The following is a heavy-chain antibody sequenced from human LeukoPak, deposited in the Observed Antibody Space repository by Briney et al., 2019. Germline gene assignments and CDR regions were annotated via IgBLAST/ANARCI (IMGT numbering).Heavy chain of an antibody. CDR3: ARDGDYGDYAPAPADAFDI. D-gene: IGHD4-17*01. V-gene: IGHV4-4*02. Sequence: SGTLSLTCAVSGGSISSSNWWSWVRQPPGKGLEWIGEIYHSGSTNYNPSLKSRATISVDKSKNQFSLKLSSVTAADTAVYYCARDGDYGDYAPAPADAFDIWGQGTMVTVSS. J-gene: IGHJ3*02. CDR2: IYHSGST. CDR1: GGSISSSNW.